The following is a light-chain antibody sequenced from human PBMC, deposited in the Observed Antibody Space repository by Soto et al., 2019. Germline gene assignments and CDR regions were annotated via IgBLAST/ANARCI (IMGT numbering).Light chain of an antibody. CDR3: QQYGGSPRT. CDR2: DAS. V-gene: IGKV3-20*01. J-gene: IGKJ1*01. Sequence: EIVLTQSPGTLSLSKEERATLSCRASQSVSSSSLAWYQQKRGQAPRLLIHDASSRATGIPDRFSGSGSGTDFTLTISRLEPEDFAVYYCQQYGGSPRTFGQGSKVDI. CDR1: QSVSSSS.